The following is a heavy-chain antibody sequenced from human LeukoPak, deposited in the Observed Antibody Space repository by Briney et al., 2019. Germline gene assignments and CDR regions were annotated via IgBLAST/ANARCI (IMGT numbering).Heavy chain of an antibody. CDR2: ISGSGEST. D-gene: IGHD3-22*01. J-gene: IGHJ4*02. CDR3: AKGDYYDSSGYYLLDY. CDR1: GFTFSSYA. V-gene: IGHV3-23*01. Sequence: GGSLRLSCAASGFTFSSYAMSWVRQAPGKGLEWVSGISGSGESTYYADSVKGRFAISRDNSKNTLYLQMNSLRAEDTAVYYCAKGDYYDSSGYYLLDYWGQGTLVTVSS.